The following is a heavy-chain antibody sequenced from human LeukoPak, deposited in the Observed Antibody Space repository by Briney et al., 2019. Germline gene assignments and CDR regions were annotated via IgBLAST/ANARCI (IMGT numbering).Heavy chain of an antibody. J-gene: IGHJ3*02. V-gene: IGHV4-4*07. D-gene: IGHD2-2*01. CDR2: IYTSGST. Sequence: SQTLSLTCTVSGGSISSYYWSWIRQPAGKGLEWIGRIYTSGSTNYNPSLKSRVTISVDTSKNQFSLKLSSVTAAAPAVYYCASHYCSSTSCYLDAFDIWGQGTMVTVSS. CDR3: ASHYCSSTSCYLDAFDI. CDR1: GGSISSYY.